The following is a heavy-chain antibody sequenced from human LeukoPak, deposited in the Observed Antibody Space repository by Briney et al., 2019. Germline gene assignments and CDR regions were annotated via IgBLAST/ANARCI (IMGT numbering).Heavy chain of an antibody. V-gene: IGHV4-31*03. CDR2: IYYSGST. J-gene: IGHJ6*02. CDR1: GGSISSGGYY. D-gene: IGHD6-13*01. Sequence: SETLSLTCTVSGGSISSGGYYWSWLRQHPGTGLEWIGYIYYSGSTYYNPSLKSRVTISVDTSKNQFSLKLSSVTAADTAVYYCARDQEGSNYGMDVWGQGTTVTVSS. CDR3: ARDQEGSNYGMDV.